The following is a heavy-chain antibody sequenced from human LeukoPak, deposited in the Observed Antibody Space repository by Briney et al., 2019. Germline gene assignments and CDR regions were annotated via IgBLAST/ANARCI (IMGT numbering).Heavy chain of an antibody. D-gene: IGHD3-22*01. CDR3: ARGEYYYDSSGSDY. Sequence: GRSLRLSCAVSGFTFSSYGMHWVRQAPGKGLEGVAVIWYDGSNKYYADSVKGRFTISRDNSKNTLYLQMNSLRAEDTAVYYCARGEYYYDSSGSDYWGQGTLVTVSS. J-gene: IGHJ4*02. CDR1: GFTFSSYG. CDR2: IWYDGSNK. V-gene: IGHV3-33*01.